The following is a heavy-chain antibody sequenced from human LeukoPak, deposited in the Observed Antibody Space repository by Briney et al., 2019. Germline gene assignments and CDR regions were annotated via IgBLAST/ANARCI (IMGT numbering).Heavy chain of an antibody. J-gene: IGHJ6*02. D-gene: IGHD1-26*01. V-gene: IGHV7-4-1*02. CDR2: IGTNTGNP. CDR1: GYTFTSNA. CDR3: ARTGIVGSTNYGMDV. Sequence: ASVKVSCKASGYTFTSNAINWVRQAPRQGLEWMGWIGTNTGNPTYAQGFTGRFVFSLDTSVNTAFLQISSLKAEDTAIYYCARTGIVGSTNYGMDVWGQGTTVTVFS.